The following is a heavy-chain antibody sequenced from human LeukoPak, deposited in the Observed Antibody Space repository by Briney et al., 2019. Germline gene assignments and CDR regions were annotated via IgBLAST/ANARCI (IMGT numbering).Heavy chain of an antibody. Sequence: ASVKVSCKASGYRFSSYSVTWVRQAPGQGLEWMGWISAYNGNTNYAQKLQGRVTMTTDTSTSTAYMELRSLRSDDTAVYYCASGFLGGYDSNFDYWGQGTLVTVSS. J-gene: IGHJ4*02. V-gene: IGHV1-18*01. D-gene: IGHD5-12*01. CDR1: GYRFSSYS. CDR3: ASGFLGGYDSNFDY. CDR2: ISAYNGNT.